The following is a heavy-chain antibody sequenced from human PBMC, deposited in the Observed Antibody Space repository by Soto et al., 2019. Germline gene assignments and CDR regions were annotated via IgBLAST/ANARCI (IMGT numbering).Heavy chain of an antibody. Sequence: PSETLSLTCTVSGGSISSYYWSWIRQPPGKGLEWIGYIYYSGSTNYNPSLKSRVTISVDTSKNQFSLKLSSVTAADTAVYYCARGLPWFGEDNLDFDYWGQGTLVTVSX. V-gene: IGHV4-59*08. D-gene: IGHD3-10*01. CDR1: GGSISSYY. J-gene: IGHJ4*02. CDR2: IYYSGST. CDR3: ARGLPWFGEDNLDFDY.